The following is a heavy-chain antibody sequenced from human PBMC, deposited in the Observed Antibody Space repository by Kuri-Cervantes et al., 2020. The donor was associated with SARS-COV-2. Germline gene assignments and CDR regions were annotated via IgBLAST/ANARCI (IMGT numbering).Heavy chain of an antibody. CDR2: ISFDGDKT. D-gene: IGHD1-14*01. CDR3: ARDRETTWYYGMDV. V-gene: IGHV3-30-3*01. CDR1: GFRFGIHA. Sequence: GGSLRLSCKASGFRFGIHAMHWVRQAPGKGLEWLSFISFDGDKTYYADSVRDRFTISRDNSENTVSLQMNSLRPEDTAVYYCARDRETTWYYGMDVWSQGTTVTVSS. J-gene: IGHJ6*02.